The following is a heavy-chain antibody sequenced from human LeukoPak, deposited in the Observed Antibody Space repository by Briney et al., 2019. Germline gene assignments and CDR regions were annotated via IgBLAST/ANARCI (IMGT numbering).Heavy chain of an antibody. CDR2: ISSSGSTI. V-gene: IGHV3-48*04. CDR3: AREEIAAAGPEGGNWFDP. CDR1: GFTFSSYS. J-gene: IGHJ5*02. D-gene: IGHD6-13*01. Sequence: GGSLRLSCAASGFTFSSYSMDWVRQAPGKGLEWVSYISSSGSTIYYADSVKGRFTISRDNAKNSLYLQMNSLRAEDTAVYYCAREEIAAAGPEGGNWFDPWGQGTLVTVSS.